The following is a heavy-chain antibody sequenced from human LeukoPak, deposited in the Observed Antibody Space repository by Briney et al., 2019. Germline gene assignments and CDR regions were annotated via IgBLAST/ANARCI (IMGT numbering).Heavy chain of an antibody. V-gene: IGHV5-10-1*01. CDR1: GYTLTNYW. CDR2: IDPSDSYT. D-gene: IGHD5-12*01. CDR3: ARQYSGYDYYFDY. Sequence: GESLKISCKGSGYTLTNYWISWVRQMPGKRLEWMGRIDPSDSYTNYNPSFRGHITISADKSSSTAYLHWSSLKASDTAMYFCARQYSGYDYYFDYWGQGILVTVSS. J-gene: IGHJ4*02.